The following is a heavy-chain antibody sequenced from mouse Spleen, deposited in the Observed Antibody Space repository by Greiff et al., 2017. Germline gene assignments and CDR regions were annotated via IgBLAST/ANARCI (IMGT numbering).Heavy chain of an antibody. Sequence: VQLQQSGAELVRPGASVTLSCKASGYTFTDYEMHWVKQTPVHGLEWIGAIDPETGGTAYNQKFKGKAILTADKSSSTAYMELRSLTSEDSAVYYCTRRTMIKGYAMDYWGQGTSVTVSS. CDR3: TRRTMIKGYAMDY. D-gene: IGHD2-4*01. CDR1: GYTFTDYE. CDR2: IDPETGGT. J-gene: IGHJ4*01. V-gene: IGHV1-15*01.